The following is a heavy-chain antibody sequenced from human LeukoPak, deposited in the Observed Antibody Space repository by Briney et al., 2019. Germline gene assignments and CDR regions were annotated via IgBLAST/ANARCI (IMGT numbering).Heavy chain of an antibody. D-gene: IGHD3-22*01. CDR3: ARDQRYYDSSGYLDY. Sequence: GGSLRLSCAASGFTFSSYSMNWVRQAPGKGLEWVSSISSSSSYIYYADSVKGRFTISRDNAKNSLYLQMNSLRAEDTAVYYCARDQRYYDSSGYLDYWGQGTLVTVSS. CDR2: ISSSSSYI. CDR1: GFTFSSYS. J-gene: IGHJ4*02. V-gene: IGHV3-21*01.